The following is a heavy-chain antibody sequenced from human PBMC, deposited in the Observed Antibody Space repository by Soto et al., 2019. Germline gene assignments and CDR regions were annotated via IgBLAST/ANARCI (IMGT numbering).Heavy chain of an antibody. J-gene: IGHJ3*02. D-gene: IGHD1-26*01. V-gene: IGHV4-34*01. CDR3: ARGRSGSYLGAFDI. Sequence: SETLSLTCAVYGGSFSGYYWSWIRQPPGKGLEWIGEINHSGSTNYNPSLKSRVTISVDTSKNQFSLKLSSVTAADTAVYYCARGRSGSYLGAFDIWGQGTMVTVSS. CDR2: INHSGST. CDR1: GGSFSGYY.